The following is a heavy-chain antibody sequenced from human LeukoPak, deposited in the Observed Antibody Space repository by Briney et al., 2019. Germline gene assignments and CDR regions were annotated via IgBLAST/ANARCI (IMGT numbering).Heavy chain of an antibody. CDR2: IRYDGSNK. CDR3: AKSAGGSSWYWFDP. V-gene: IGHV3-30*02. CDR1: GFTFRSYW. J-gene: IGHJ5*02. D-gene: IGHD6-13*01. Sequence: PGGSLRLSCAASGFTFRSYWMSWVRQAPGKGLEWVAFIRYDGSNKYYADSVKGRFTISRDNSKNTLYLQMNSLRAEDTAVYYCAKSAGGSSWYWFDPWGQGTLVTVSS.